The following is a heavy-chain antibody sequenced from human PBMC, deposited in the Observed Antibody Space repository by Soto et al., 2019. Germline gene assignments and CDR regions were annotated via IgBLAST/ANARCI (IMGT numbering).Heavy chain of an antibody. CDR2: ISYDGSNK. J-gene: IGHJ4*02. D-gene: IGHD3-22*01. Sequence: PGGSLRLSCAASGFTFSSYAMHWVRQAPGKGLEWVAVISYDGSNKYYADSVKGRFTISRDNSKNTLYLQMNSLRAEDTAVYYCARDRLGSSGSDYWGQGTLVTVSS. CDR1: GFTFSSYA. V-gene: IGHV3-30-3*01. CDR3: ARDRLGSSGSDY.